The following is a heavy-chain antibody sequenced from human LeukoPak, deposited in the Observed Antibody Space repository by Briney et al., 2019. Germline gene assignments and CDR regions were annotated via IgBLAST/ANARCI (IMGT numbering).Heavy chain of an antibody. CDR1: GFTFSSYG. V-gene: IGHV3-30*02. CDR2: IRYDGSNK. CDR3: AKDRIYTYYDILTGSAFDY. D-gene: IGHD3-9*01. Sequence: PGGSLRLSCAASGFTFSSYGMHWVRQAPGKGLEWVAFIRYDGSNKYYADSVKGRFTISRDNSKNTLYLQMNSLRAEDTAVYYCAKDRIYTYYDILTGSAFDYWGQGTLVTVSS. J-gene: IGHJ4*02.